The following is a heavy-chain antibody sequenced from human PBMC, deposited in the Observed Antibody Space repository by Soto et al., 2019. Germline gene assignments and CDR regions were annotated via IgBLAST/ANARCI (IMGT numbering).Heavy chain of an antibody. CDR2: IYWDDDK. J-gene: IGHJ6*02. Sequence: QITLKESGPTLVRPTQTLTLTCTFSGFSLSTSGVGVGWIRQPPGKALEWLALIYWDDDKRYSPSLKSRLTITKDTSKKQVVITMTNMDPVDTATYYCAHSRCGGDCLQSYSSHYYYGMDVWGQGTTVTVSS. D-gene: IGHD2-21*02. CDR3: AHSRCGGDCLQSYSSHYYYGMDV. V-gene: IGHV2-5*02. CDR1: GFSLSTSGVG.